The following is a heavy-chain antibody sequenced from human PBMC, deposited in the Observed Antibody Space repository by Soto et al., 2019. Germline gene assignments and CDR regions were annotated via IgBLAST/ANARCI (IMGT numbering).Heavy chain of an antibody. V-gene: IGHV4-30-4*01. CDR3: ARDQLEGNWFDP. Sequence: PSETLSLTCTVSGGSISSGDYYWSWIRQPPGKGLEWIGCIYYSGSTYYNPSLKSRVTISVDTSKNQFSLKLTSVTAADTAVYYCARDQLEGNWFDPWGQGTLVTVSS. CDR2: IYYSGST. CDR1: GGSISSGDYY. J-gene: IGHJ5*02. D-gene: IGHD1-1*01.